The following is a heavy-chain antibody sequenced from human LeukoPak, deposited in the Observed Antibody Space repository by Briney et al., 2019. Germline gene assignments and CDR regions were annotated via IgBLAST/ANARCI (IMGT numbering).Heavy chain of an antibody. D-gene: IGHD3-3*01. CDR2: IIPILGTA. J-gene: IGHJ3*02. Sequence: SVKVSCKASGGTFSNYAISWVRQAPGQGLEWMGGIIPILGTANYAQKFQGRVTITADESTSTAYMELSSLRSEDTAVYYCARGWSGYLHDAFDIWGQGTMVTVSS. CDR1: GGTFSNYA. V-gene: IGHV1-69*01. CDR3: ARGWSGYLHDAFDI.